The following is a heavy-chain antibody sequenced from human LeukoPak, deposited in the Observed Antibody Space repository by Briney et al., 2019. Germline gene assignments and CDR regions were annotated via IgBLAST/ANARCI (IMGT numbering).Heavy chain of an antibody. J-gene: IGHJ4*02. D-gene: IGHD4-17*01. CDR2: IRYDGSNK. Sequence: GGSLRLSCAASGFTFSIYGMHWVRQAPGKGLEWVAFIRYDGSNKYYADSVKGRFTISRDNSKNTLYLQMNSLRAEDTAVYYCAKESTPYGGGYFDYWGQGTLVTVSS. V-gene: IGHV3-30*02. CDR3: AKESTPYGGGYFDY. CDR1: GFTFSIYG.